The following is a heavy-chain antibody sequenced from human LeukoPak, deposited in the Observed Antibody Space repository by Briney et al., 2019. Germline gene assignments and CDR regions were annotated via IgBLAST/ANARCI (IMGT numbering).Heavy chain of an antibody. V-gene: IGHV5-51*01. D-gene: IGHD6-19*01. CDR2: IYPGDCDS. Sequence: GESLKISCKGSGYTFTNYWITWVGQMPAKGLEGMGMIYPGDCDSRYRPSFQGQVTFSADKSISTAYLQGRSLKASDSAMYYCVRESGYSSGWYPYWGQGTLVTASS. CDR3: VRESGYSSGWYPY. CDR1: GYTFTNYW. J-gene: IGHJ4*02.